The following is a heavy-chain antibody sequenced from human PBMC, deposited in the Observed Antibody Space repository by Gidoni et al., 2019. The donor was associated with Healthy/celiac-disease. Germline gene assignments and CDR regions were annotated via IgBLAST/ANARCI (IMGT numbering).Heavy chain of an antibody. V-gene: IGHV6-1*01. J-gene: IGHJ4*02. CDR1: GARVSSNSAA. D-gene: IGHD1-26*01. CDR2: TYYRSKWYN. Sequence: QVQLQQSGAGLVKPAQTLSLTCTISGARVSSNSAAWNWISPSPSRGFKCLGRTYYRSKWYNDYAVSVKSRITINPATSKNQFSLQLNSVTPEDTAVYFCAGERRGSYCDYWGQGTLVTVSS. CDR3: AGERRGSYCDY.